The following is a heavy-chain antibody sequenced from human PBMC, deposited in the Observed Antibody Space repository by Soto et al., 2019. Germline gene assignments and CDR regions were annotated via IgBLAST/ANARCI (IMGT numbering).Heavy chain of an antibody. D-gene: IGHD6-6*01. V-gene: IGHV3-33*01. Sequence: QVQLVESGGGVVQPGRSLRLSCAASGFTFRTYGMYWVHQAPGKGLEWVALIWYDGDNKYYADSVKGRFTISRDNMKNTLYLQMNSLRADDSALYYCARDRSPRRISARLSHYGMDVWGQGTTVTVSS. CDR1: GFTFRTYG. CDR3: ARDRSPRRISARLSHYGMDV. J-gene: IGHJ6*02. CDR2: IWYDGDNK.